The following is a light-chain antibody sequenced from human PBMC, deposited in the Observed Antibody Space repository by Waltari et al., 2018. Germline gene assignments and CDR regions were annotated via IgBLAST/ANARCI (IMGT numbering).Light chain of an antibody. Sequence: SALTAPAPMSASPGHSCNTSCPGTSSDVGGFTYVPWYQQHPGKAPKLMIYEVSNRPSGVSNRFSGSKSGNTASLTISGLQAEDEADYYCSSYTSSSTLVVFGGGTKLTVL. CDR3: SSYTSSSTLVV. CDR2: EVS. J-gene: IGLJ2*01. CDR1: SSDVGGFTY. V-gene: IGLV2-14*01.